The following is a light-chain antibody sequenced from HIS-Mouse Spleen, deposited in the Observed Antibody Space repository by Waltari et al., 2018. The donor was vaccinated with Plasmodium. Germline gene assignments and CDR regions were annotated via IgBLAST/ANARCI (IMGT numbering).Light chain of an antibody. V-gene: IGLV3-1*01. J-gene: IGLJ1*01. CDR1: KLGDKY. Sequence: SYELTQPPSVSVSPGQTASITCSGDKLGDKYACWYQQKPGQSPLLVIYQDSKRPSGSPERFSGSNSGNTATLTISGTQAMDEADYYCQAWDSSTDYVFGTGTKVTVL. CDR3: QAWDSSTDYV. CDR2: QDS.